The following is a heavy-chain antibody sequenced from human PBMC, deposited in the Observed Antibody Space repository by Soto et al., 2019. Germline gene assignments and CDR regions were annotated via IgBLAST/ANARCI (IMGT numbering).Heavy chain of an antibody. Sequence: SETLSLTCTVSGGSISSSSYYWGWIRQPPGKGLEWIGSIYYSGSTYYNPSLKSRVTISVDTSKNQFSLKLSSVTAADTAVYFCARHSAHYYGSGSYHSGFDYWGQGTLVTVSS. CDR1: GGSISSSSYY. J-gene: IGHJ4*02. D-gene: IGHD3-10*01. CDR2: IYYSGST. V-gene: IGHV4-39*01. CDR3: ARHSAHYYGSGSYHSGFDY.